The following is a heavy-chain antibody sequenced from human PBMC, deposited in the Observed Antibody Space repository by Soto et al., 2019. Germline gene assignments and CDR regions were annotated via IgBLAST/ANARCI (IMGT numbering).Heavy chain of an antibody. CDR1: GFTFNNYV. Sequence: EVQLLESGGGLLQPGGSLRLSCAASGFTFNNYVMNWVRQAPGKGLEWVSSISRSGSGSPYYSDSVKGRFTISRDNSKTTLSLQMNNVRAEETAVYFCARGRYFDGGDYWVANLAFDYWGQGTLVTVSS. J-gene: IGHJ4*02. CDR3: ARGRYFDGGDYWVANLAFDY. D-gene: IGHD3-22*01. CDR2: ISRSGSGSP. V-gene: IGHV3-23*01.